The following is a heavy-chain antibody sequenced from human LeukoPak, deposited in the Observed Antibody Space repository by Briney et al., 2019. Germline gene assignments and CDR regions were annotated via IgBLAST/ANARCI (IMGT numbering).Heavy chain of an antibody. CDR2: VFTSGTT. D-gene: IGHD6-19*01. J-gene: IGHJ4*02. CDR3: ARHSPTGWYYFDS. Sequence: SETLSLTCSVSGDSMTTFDWSWIRQPAGKGLEWVGQVFTSGTTAYIAPLKSGLTIPLDKSNNQVSLKMISVTAADTAVYYCARHSPTGWYYFDSWGQGALAIVSS. V-gene: IGHV4-4*07. CDR1: GDSMTTFD.